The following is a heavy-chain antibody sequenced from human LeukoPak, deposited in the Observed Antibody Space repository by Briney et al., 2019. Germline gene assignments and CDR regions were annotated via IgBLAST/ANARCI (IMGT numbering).Heavy chain of an antibody. CDR1: GYTFTTYY. Sequence: GASVKVSCKASGYTFTTYYIHWVRQAPGQGLEWMGIINPSGGSTSYAQKFQGRVTMTRDTSTSTVYMELSSLRSEDTAVYYCARDIAAAGTGGYYGMDVWGQGTTVTVSS. CDR2: INPSGGST. V-gene: IGHV1-46*01. CDR3: ARDIAAAGTGGYYGMDV. D-gene: IGHD6-13*01. J-gene: IGHJ6*02.